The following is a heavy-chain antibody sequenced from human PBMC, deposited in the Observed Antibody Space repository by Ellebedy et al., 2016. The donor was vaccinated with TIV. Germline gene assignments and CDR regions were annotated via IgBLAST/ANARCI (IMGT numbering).Heavy chain of an antibody. Sequence: GESLKISCAASGFTFSSYWMHWVRQVPGTGLVWVSRISPDGISTAYADSVKGRFTISRDNSKNTLYAQMNRLTTEDTAVYYCGKGSSSGFNYDRVGLEYWGQGTVVTVSS. CDR2: ISPDGIST. D-gene: IGHD3-16*01. J-gene: IGHJ4*02. CDR3: GKGSSSGFNYDRVGLEY. V-gene: IGHV3-74*01. CDR1: GFTFSSYW.